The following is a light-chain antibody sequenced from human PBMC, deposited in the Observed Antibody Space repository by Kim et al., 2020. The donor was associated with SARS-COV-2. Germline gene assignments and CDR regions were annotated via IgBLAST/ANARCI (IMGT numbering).Light chain of an antibody. CDR3: QQSHTAPIP. CDR2: SAS. V-gene: IGKV1-39*01. CDR1: RPIGNY. J-gene: IGKJ5*01. Sequence: DIEMTQSPSSLSASVGDRVTITCRASRPIGNYLSWYQQTSPGSAPKLLLYSASILQGGVPSRFGGSGSGTEFTLTISSLQPEDFTSYFCQQSHTAPIPFGQGTRLEIK.